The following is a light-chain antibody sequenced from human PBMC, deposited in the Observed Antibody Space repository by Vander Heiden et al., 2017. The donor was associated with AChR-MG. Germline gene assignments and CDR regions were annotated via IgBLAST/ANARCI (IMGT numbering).Light chain of an antibody. J-gene: IGLJ1*01. CDR2: DVS. CDR1: SSDVGGYNY. Sequence: QSALTPPASVSGSPGQSITISCTGTSSDVGGYNYVSWYQQHPGKAPKLMSYDVSNRPSGVSNRFSGSKSGNTASLTISGLQAEDEADYYCSSYTSSSSYVFGTGTKVTVL. V-gene: IGLV2-14*03. CDR3: SSYTSSSSYV.